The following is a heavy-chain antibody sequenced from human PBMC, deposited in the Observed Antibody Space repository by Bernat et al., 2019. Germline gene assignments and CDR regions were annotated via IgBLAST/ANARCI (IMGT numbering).Heavy chain of an antibody. D-gene: IGHD3-3*01. Sequence: EVQLLESGGGLVQPGGSLRLSCAASGFTFSSYAMSWVRQAPGKGLEWVSAISGSGGSTYYADSVKGRFTISRDNSKNTLYLQMNSLRAEDTAVYYCAKAPRITIFGVVSSRGMDVWSQGTTVTVS. V-gene: IGHV3-23*01. CDR2: ISGSGGST. CDR1: GFTFSSYA. J-gene: IGHJ6*02. CDR3: AKAPRITIFGVVSSRGMDV.